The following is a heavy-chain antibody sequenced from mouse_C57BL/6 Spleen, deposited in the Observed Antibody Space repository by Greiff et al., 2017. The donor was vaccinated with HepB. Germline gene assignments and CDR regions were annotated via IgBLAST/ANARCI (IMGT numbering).Heavy chain of an antibody. V-gene: IGHV5-6*01. CDR3: ARHYYGRDYFDY. CDR1: GFTFSSYG. J-gene: IGHJ2*01. D-gene: IGHD1-1*01. CDR2: ISSGGSYT. Sequence: EVQLQESGGDLVKPGGSLKLSCAASGFTFSSYGMSWVRQTPDKRLEWVATISSGGSYTYYPDSVKGRFTISRDNAKNTLYLQMSSLKSEDTAMYYCARHYYGRDYFDYWGQGTTLTVSS.